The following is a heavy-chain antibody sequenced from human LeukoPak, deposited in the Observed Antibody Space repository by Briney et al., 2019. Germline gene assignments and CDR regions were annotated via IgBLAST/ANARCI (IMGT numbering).Heavy chain of an antibody. J-gene: IGHJ5*02. CDR2: IYSGGST. Sequence: GGSLRLSCAASGFTVSSNYMSWVRQAPGKGLEWVSVIYSGGSTYYADSVKGRFTISRDNSKNTLYLQINSLRAEDTAVYYCARDRHGGDRYRVDPWGQGTLVTVSS. V-gene: IGHV3-53*01. D-gene: IGHD5-12*01. CDR1: GFTVSSNY. CDR3: ARDRHGGDRYRVDP.